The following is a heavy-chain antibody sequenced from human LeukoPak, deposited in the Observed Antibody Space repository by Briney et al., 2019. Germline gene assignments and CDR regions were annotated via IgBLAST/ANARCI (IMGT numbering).Heavy chain of an antibody. CDR2: IYTSGST. V-gene: IGHV4-61*02. CDR3: ARTAVRGVITY. D-gene: IGHD3-10*01. Sequence: SSQTLSLTCTVSGGSISSGSYYWSWIRQPAGKGLEWIGRIYTSGSTNYNPSLKSRVTISVDTSKNQFSLKLSSVTAADTAVYYCARTAVRGVITYWGQGTLVTVSS. CDR1: GGSISSGSYY. J-gene: IGHJ4*02.